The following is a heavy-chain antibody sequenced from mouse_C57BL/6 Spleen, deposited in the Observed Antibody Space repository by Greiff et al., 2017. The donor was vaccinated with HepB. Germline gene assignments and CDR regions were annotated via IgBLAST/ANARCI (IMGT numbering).Heavy chain of an antibody. CDR3: AKGTTVVEDGFAY. D-gene: IGHD1-1*01. CDR2: INPNNGGT. V-gene: IGHV1-26*01. J-gene: IGHJ3*01. CDR1: GYTFTDYY. Sequence: VQLQQSGPELVKPGASVKISCKASGYTFTDYYMNWVKQSHGKSLEWIGDINPNNGGTSDNQKFKGKATLTVDKSSSTAYMELRSLTSEDSAVYYCAKGTTVVEDGFAYWGQGTLVTVSA.